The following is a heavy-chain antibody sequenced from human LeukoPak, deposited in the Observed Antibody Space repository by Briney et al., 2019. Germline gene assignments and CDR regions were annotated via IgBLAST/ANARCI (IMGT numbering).Heavy chain of an antibody. Sequence: ASVKVSCKASGYTFTGYYMHWVRQAPGQGLEWMGWINPNSGGTNYAQKFQGRVTMTRDTSISTAYMELSRLRSDDTAVYYCAGTLYGSGSTDPLCVYWGQGTLVTVSS. CDR3: AGTLYGSGSTDPLCVY. D-gene: IGHD3-10*01. J-gene: IGHJ4*02. V-gene: IGHV1-2*02. CDR2: INPNSGGT. CDR1: GYTFTGYY.